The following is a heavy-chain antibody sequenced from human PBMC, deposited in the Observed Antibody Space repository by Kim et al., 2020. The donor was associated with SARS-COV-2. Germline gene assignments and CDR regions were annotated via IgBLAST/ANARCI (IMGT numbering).Heavy chain of an antibody. CDR3: ARVARITIFGVVNSAFDI. V-gene: IGHV4-31*03. D-gene: IGHD3-3*01. J-gene: IGHJ3*02. Sequence: SETLSLTCTVSGGSISSGGYYWIWIRQHPGKGLEWIGYIYYSGSTSYNPSLKSRVTISVDTSKNQFSLKLSSVTAADTAVYYCARVARITIFGVVNSAFDIWGQGTMVTVSS. CDR1: GGSISSGGYY. CDR2: IYYSGST.